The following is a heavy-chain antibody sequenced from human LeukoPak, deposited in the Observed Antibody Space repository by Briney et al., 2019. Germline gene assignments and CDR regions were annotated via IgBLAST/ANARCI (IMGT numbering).Heavy chain of an antibody. CDR1: GFTFDDYA. CDR3: AKDIGYSYGMDV. D-gene: IGHD5-18*01. Sequence: GGSLRLSCAASGFTFDDYAMHWVRQAPEKGLEWVSGISWNSGSIGYADSVKGRFTISRDNAKNSLYLQMNSLRAEDTALYYCAKDIGYSYGMDVWGQGTTVTVSS. V-gene: IGHV3-9*01. J-gene: IGHJ6*02. CDR2: ISWNSGSI.